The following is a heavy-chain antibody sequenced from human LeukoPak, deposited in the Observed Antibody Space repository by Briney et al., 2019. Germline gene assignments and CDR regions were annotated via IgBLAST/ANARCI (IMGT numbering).Heavy chain of an antibody. J-gene: IGHJ4*02. CDR2: INHSGST. V-gene: IGHV4-34*01. CDR3: ARDHYGDPIDY. D-gene: IGHD4-17*01. Sequence: PSETLSLTCAAYGGSFSGYYWSWIRQPPGKGLEWIGEINHSGSTNYNPSLKSRVTISVDTSKNQSSLKLSSVTAADTAVYYCARDHYGDPIDYWGQGTLFTVSS. CDR1: GGSFSGYY.